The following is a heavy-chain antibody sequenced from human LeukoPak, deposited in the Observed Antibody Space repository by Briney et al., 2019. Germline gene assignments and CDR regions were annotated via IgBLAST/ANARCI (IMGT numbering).Heavy chain of an antibody. CDR3: ARAYDYVWGSYRYPGYFDY. D-gene: IGHD3-16*02. CDR1: GGSISSYY. V-gene: IGHV4-59*01. J-gene: IGHJ4*02. CDR2: IYYSGST. Sequence: SETLSLTCTVSGGSISSYYWSWIRQPPGKGLEWIGYIYYSGSTNYNPSLKSRVTISVDTSKNQFPLKLSSVTAADTAVYYCARAYDYVWGSYRYPGYFDYWGQGTLVTVSS.